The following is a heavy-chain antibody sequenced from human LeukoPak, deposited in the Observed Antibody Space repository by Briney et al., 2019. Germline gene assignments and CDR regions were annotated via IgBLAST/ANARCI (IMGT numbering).Heavy chain of an antibody. J-gene: IGHJ5*02. V-gene: IGHV3-30-3*01. CDR2: ISYDGSNK. CDR1: GFPLSSYA. CDR3: ARDRCSSSWCHNWFDP. Sequence: PGGSLRLSCAVSGFPLSSYAMHWVRQAPGKGLVWVADISYDGSNKYYADSVKGRFTISRDNSKNTLYLQMNSLRAEDTAVYYWARDRCSSSWCHNWFDPWGQGTLVTVSS. D-gene: IGHD6-13*01.